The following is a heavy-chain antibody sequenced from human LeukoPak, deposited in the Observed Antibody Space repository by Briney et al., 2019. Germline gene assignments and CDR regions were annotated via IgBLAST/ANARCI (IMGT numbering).Heavy chain of an antibody. CDR3: AEEANDWLLTPGFGAFDI. CDR1: GFTFSSYA. D-gene: IGHD3-9*01. J-gene: IGHJ3*02. V-gene: IGHV3-23*01. Sequence: GGSLRLSCAASGFTFSSYAMSWVRQAPGKGLEWVSAISGSGGSTYYADSVKGRFTISRDNSKNTLYLQMNSLRAEDTAVYYCAEEANDWLLTPGFGAFDIWGQGTMVTVSS. CDR2: ISGSGGST.